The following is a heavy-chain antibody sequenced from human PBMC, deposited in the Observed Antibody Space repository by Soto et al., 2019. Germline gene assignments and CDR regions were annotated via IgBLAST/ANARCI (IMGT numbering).Heavy chain of an antibody. CDR3: ARRQSYSSSSYYYYYGMDV. J-gene: IGHJ6*02. CDR1: GGSISSGGYS. Sequence: PSETLSLTCAVSGGSISSGGYSWSWIRQPPGKGLEWIGYIYHSGSTYYNPSLKSQVTISVDRSKNQFSLKLSSVTAADTAVYYCARRQSYSSSSYYYYYGMDVWGQGTTVTVSS. D-gene: IGHD6-6*01. CDR2: IYHSGST. V-gene: IGHV4-30-2*01.